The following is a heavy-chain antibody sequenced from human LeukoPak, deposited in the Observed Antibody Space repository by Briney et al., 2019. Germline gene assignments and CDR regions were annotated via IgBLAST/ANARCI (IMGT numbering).Heavy chain of an antibody. CDR1: GGTFSSYA. D-gene: IGHD3-10*01. J-gene: IGHJ4*02. V-gene: IGHV1-69*13. Sequence: SVKVSCKASGGTFSSYAISWVRQAPGQGLEWIGGIIPIFGTANYAQKFQGRVTITADESTSTAYMELSSLRSEDTAVYYCAREFIWPGSGSYEIDYWGQGTLVTVSS. CDR2: IIPIFGTA. CDR3: AREFIWPGSGSYEIDY.